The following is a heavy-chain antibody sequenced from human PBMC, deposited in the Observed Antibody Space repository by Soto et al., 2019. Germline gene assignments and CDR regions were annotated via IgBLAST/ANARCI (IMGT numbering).Heavy chain of an antibody. D-gene: IGHD6-19*01. CDR1: GYTFTSYG. Sequence: ASVKVSCKASGYTFTSYGISWVRQAPGQGLEWMGWISAYNGNTNYAQKLQGRVTMTTDTSTSTAYMELRSLRSDDTAVYYCARGVVAVAGTYYYYYYGMDVWGQGTTVTVSS. V-gene: IGHV1-18*04. J-gene: IGHJ6*02. CDR2: ISAYNGNT. CDR3: ARGVVAVAGTYYYYYYGMDV.